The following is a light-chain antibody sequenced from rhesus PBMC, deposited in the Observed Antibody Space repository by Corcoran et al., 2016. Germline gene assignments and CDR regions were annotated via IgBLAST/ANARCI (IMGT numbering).Light chain of an antibody. CDR3: QHSYGTPLT. CDR1: ENVNNY. V-gene: IGKV1-74*01. Sequence: DIQMTQSPSSLSASVGDRVTITCRASENVNNYLHWYQQKPGKAPKLLIYKASTLQSGVPSRFSGSGYGTDFTLSISSLQPEDVATYYCQHSYGTPLTFGGGTKVELK. CDR2: KAS. J-gene: IGKJ4*01.